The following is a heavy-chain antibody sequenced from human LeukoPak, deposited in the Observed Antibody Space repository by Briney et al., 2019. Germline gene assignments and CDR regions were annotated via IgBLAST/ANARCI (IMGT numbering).Heavy chain of an antibody. V-gene: IGHV4-61*02. CDR3: ARCLGGRCDYFDY. CDR2: IYTSGST. Sequence: SETLSLTCTVSGGSISTGSYYCSWIRQPAGKGLEWIGRIYTSGSTNYNPSLKSRVTISVDTSKNQFSLRLSSVTASDTAVYYCARCLGGRCDYFDYWGQGALVTVSS. J-gene: IGHJ4*02. D-gene: IGHD3-16*01. CDR1: GGSISTGSYY.